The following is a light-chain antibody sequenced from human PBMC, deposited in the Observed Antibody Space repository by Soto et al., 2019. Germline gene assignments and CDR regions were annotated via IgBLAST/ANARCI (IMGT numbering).Light chain of an antibody. CDR1: QTISSW. CDR2: KAS. CDR3: KHYNSYSEA. Sequence: DIQITQSPSTLSASVGGRVTITCRGSQTISSWLAWYQQKPGKAPKLLIYKASTLKSGVPSRFSGSGSGTEFTLTISSLQPDDFATYYCKHYNSYSEAFGQGTKVEI. J-gene: IGKJ1*01. V-gene: IGKV1-5*03.